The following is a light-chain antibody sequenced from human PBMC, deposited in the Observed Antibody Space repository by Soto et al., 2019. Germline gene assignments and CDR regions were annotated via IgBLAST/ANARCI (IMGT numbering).Light chain of an antibody. CDR3: SSSTSSSSYV. CDR1: SSDVGAYNY. CDR2: HVS. J-gene: IGLJ1*01. V-gene: IGLV2-14*03. Sequence: ALTQPASVSGSPGQSITISCTGTSSDVGAYNYVSWYQQHPGRAPQLIIYHVSNRPSGVSNRFSGSKSDNTASLTISGLQAEDEADYYCSSSTSSSSYVFGPGTKVTVL.